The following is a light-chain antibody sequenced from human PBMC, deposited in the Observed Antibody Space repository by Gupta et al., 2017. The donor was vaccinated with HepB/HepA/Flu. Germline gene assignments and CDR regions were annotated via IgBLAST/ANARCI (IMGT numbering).Light chain of an antibody. CDR1: SSDVGGYNY. V-gene: IGLV2-8*01. CDR3: SSYAGSNNLI. CDR2: EVS. Sequence: GSPGQSVTISCTGTSSDVGGYNYVSWYQQHPGKAPKLMIYEVSKRPSGVPDRFSGSKSGNTASLTVSWLQAEDEADYYCSSYAGSNNLIFGGGTKLTVL. J-gene: IGLJ2*01.